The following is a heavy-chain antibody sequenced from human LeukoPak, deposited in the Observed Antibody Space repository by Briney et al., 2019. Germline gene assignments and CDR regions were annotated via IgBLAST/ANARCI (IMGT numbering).Heavy chain of an antibody. J-gene: IGHJ3*02. Sequence: SETLSLTCAVSGGSFTAYYWSWIRQSPEKGLEWIGEINHSGTTNYNPSFKSRVTISVHASKREFSLKVTPVTAADTAVYYCGRGRSWGFDIWGQGTTVSVSS. CDR3: GRGRSWGFDI. V-gene: IGHV4-34*01. D-gene: IGHD3-16*01. CDR1: GGSFTAYY. CDR2: INHSGTT.